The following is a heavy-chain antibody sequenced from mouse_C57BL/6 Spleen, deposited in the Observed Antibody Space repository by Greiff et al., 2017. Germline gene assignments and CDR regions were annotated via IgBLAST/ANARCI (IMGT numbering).Heavy chain of an antibody. CDR2: IYPGDGDT. D-gene: IGHD3-1*01. Sequence: QVQLQQSGAELVKPGASVKISCKASGYAFSSYWMNWVKQRPGKGLEWIGQIYPGDGDTNYNGKFKGKATLTADKSSSTTYMQLSSLTSEDSAVYFCARLRGYKRNYAMDYWGQGTSVTVSS. CDR3: ARLRGYKRNYAMDY. J-gene: IGHJ4*01. V-gene: IGHV1-80*01. CDR1: GYAFSSYW.